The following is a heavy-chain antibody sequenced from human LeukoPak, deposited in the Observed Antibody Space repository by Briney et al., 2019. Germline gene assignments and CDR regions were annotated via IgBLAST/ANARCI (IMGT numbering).Heavy chain of an antibody. Sequence: PSETLSLTCTVSGGSLSSYYWSWIRQPPGKGLEWIGYIYYSGSTNYNPSLKSRVTISVDTSKNQFSLKLSSVTAADTAVYYCARQSIAVAGGYYFDYWGQGTLVTVSS. V-gene: IGHV4-59*08. CDR1: GGSLSSYY. CDR3: ARQSIAVAGGYYFDY. J-gene: IGHJ4*02. CDR2: IYYSGST. D-gene: IGHD6-19*01.